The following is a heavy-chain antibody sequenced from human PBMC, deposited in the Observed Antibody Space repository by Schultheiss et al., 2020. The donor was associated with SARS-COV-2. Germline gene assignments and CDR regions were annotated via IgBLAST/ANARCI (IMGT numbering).Heavy chain of an antibody. Sequence: SQTLSLTCTVSGGSISSGGYYWSWIRQHPGKGLEWIGYIYYSGSTYYNPSLKSRVTISVDTSKNQFSLKLSSVTAADTAVYYCSRERACAITIFGVVTRYGMDVWGQGTTVTVSS. V-gene: IGHV4-31*03. CDR1: GGSISSGGYY. J-gene: IGHJ6*02. D-gene: IGHD3-3*01. CDR3: SRERACAITIFGVVTRYGMDV. CDR2: IYYSGST.